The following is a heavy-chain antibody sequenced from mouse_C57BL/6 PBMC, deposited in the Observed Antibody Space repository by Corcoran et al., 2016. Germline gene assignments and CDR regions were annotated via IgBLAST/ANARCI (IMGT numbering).Heavy chain of an antibody. CDR1: GYTFTDYY. Sequence: EVQLQQAGPELVKPGASVKLSCKASGYTFTDYYMNWVKQSHGKSLEWNGDINPNNGGTSYNQKFKGKATLTVDKSSSTAYMELRSLTSEDSAVYYCANYGSSTFAYWGQGTLVTVSA. CDR2: INPNNGGT. CDR3: ANYGSSTFAY. J-gene: IGHJ3*01. D-gene: IGHD1-1*01. V-gene: IGHV1-26*01.